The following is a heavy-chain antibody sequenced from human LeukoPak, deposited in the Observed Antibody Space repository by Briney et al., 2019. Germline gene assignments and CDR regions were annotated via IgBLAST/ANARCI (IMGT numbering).Heavy chain of an antibody. CDR3: ARQEPAVTYYYDSSGYYYAAFDI. J-gene: IGHJ3*02. Sequence: NTSETLSLTCTVSGGSISSGDYYWSWIRQPPGKGLEWIGYIYYSGSTYYNPSLKSRVTISVDTSKNQFSLKLSSVTAADTAVYYCARQEPAVTYYYDSSGYYYAAFDIWGQGTMVTVSS. CDR1: GGSISSGDYY. V-gene: IGHV4-30-4*01. D-gene: IGHD3-22*01. CDR2: IYYSGST.